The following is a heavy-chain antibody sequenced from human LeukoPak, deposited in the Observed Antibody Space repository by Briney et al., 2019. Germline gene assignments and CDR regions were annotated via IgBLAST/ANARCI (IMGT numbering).Heavy chain of an antibody. CDR2: IYYSGTT. V-gene: IGHV4-59*01. CDR3: ARGYNDSGGYSEPFDY. J-gene: IGHJ4*02. D-gene: IGHD3-22*01. CDR1: GASMSSYY. Sequence: PSETLSLTCTVSGASMSSYYWSWMRQPPGKGLEWIGYIYYSGTTNYNPSLRSRVTLSVDTSKNQLSLKLRSVTAEDTAIYYCARGYNDSGGYSEPFDYGGQGTLVTVSS.